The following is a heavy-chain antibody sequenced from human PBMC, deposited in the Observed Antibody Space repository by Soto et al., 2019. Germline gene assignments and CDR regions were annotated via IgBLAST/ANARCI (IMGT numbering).Heavy chain of an antibody. CDR3: ARGGWGGSCYYYYYGMDV. CDR2: INVGNGNT. V-gene: IGHV1-3*01. CDR1: GYTFTSYA. Sequence: ASVKVSCKASGYTFTSYAMHWVRQAPGQRLEWMGRINVGNGNTKYSQKFQGRVTITRDTSANTAYMELSSLRSEDTAMFYCARGGWGGSCYYYYYGMDVWGQGTTVTVSS. J-gene: IGHJ6*02. D-gene: IGHD2-15*01.